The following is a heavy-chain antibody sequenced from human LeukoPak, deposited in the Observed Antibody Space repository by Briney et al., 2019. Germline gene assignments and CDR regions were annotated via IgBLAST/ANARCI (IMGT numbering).Heavy chain of an antibody. CDR1: GFTFSSYS. CDR2: ISSSSSTI. V-gene: IGHV3-48*01. Sequence: GGSLRLSCAAFGFTFSSYSMNWVRQAPGKGLEWVSYISSSSSTIYYADSVKGRFTISRDNAKKSLYMQMNSLRAEDTAVYYCARDRGNDFWSGYYQGGAFDIWGQGTMVTVSS. J-gene: IGHJ3*02. D-gene: IGHD3-3*01. CDR3: ARDRGNDFWSGYYQGGAFDI.